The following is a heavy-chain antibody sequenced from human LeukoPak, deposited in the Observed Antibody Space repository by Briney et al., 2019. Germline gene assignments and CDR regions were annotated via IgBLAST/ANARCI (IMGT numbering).Heavy chain of an antibody. J-gene: IGHJ4*02. CDR3: AREGSYCVGGDCYSVDF. CDR2: MHPGNGNT. CDR1: GYRFISNY. D-gene: IGHD2-21*02. V-gene: IGHV1-2*02. Sequence: ASVKVSCKASGYRFISNYIQWVRQAPGLGPEWMGWMHPGNGNTRYAEKFHGRVTMTRDTSINTAYMDLSSLRSGDTAVYYCAREGSYCVGGDCYSVDFWGQGTLITVSS.